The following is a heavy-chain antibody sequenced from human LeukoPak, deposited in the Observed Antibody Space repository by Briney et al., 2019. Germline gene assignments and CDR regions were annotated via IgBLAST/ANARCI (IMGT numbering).Heavy chain of an antibody. CDR1: GGSISSSNW. Sequence: SETLSLTCAISGGSISSSNWWTWVRQPPGKGLEWVGEIYPRGNTNYNPSLESRVTISVDESKTQLSLRLESVTAADTAVYYCAMSIWSGSYYFDYWGQGTLVTVSS. D-gene: IGHD3-3*01. J-gene: IGHJ4*02. V-gene: IGHV4-4*02. CDR3: AMSIWSGSYYFDY. CDR2: IYPRGNT.